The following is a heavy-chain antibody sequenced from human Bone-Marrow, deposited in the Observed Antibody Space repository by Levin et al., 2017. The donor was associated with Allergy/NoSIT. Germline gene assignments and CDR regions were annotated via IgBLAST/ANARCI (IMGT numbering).Heavy chain of an antibody. V-gene: IGHV3-15*07. CDR2: IKSKTDGETT. CDR1: GFTFSNAW. D-gene: IGHD3-3*01. Sequence: SGGSLRLSCGASGFTFSNAWMNWVRQAPGKGLEWVGRIKSKTDGETTDYAAPVIGRCTISRDDSNNTLYLQMNSLKAEDTAVYYCTKDIWSTSWGQGTLVTVSS. J-gene: IGHJ5*02. CDR3: TKDIWSTS.